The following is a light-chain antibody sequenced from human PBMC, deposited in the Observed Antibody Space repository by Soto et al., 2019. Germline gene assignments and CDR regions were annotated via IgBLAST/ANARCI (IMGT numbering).Light chain of an antibody. CDR3: HQYYSTPST. CDR2: WAS. V-gene: IGKV4-1*01. CDR1: QSVFYSSNNKNY. J-gene: IGKJ2*01. Sequence: DIVMTQSPDSLAVSLGERATINCKSSQSVFYSSNNKNYLVWYQQRPGQPPKPLIYWASTRESGVPDRFSGSGSGAEFTLTISSLQAEDVAVYYCHQYYSTPSTFGQGTKLEIK.